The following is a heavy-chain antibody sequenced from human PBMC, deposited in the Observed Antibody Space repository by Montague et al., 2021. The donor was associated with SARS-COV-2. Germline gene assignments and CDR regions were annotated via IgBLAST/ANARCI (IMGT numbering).Heavy chain of an antibody. CDR2: ISNDGSNK. V-gene: IGHV3-30*04. J-gene: IGHJ4*02. CDR3: ARESGSFHDGGYFDY. Sequence: SLRLSCAASGFTFGDYAMHWVRQAPGKGLEWVALISNDGSNKHYADSVKGRFTISRDNSKSTLYLQVNSLRAEDTAVYYCARESGSFHDGGYFDYWGQGSLVTVSS. D-gene: IGHD1-26*01. CDR1: GFTFGDYA.